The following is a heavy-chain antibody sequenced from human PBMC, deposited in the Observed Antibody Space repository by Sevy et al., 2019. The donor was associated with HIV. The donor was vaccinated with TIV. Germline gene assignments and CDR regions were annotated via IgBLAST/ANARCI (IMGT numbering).Heavy chain of an antibody. CDR2: LSYDGSNK. D-gene: IGHD6-19*01. CDR1: GFTFSSYG. J-gene: IGHJ4*02. Sequence: GGSLRLSCAASGFTFSSYGMHWVRRAPGKGLEWVAVLSYDGSNKDYADSVKGRFTISRDNSKNTLYLQMNSLRAEDTAVYYCAKDSWGVAGYSDYWGQGTLVTVSS. V-gene: IGHV3-30*18. CDR3: AKDSWGVAGYSDY.